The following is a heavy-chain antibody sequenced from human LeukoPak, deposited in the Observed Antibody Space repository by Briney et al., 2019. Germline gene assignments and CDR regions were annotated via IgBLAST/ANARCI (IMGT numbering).Heavy chain of an antibody. J-gene: IGHJ4*02. CDR1: GGTFSSYA. V-gene: IGHV1-2*02. D-gene: IGHD3-22*01. Sequence: ASVKVSCKASGGTFSSYAISWVRQAPGQGLEWMGWINPNSGGTNYAQKFQGRVTMTRDTSISTAYMELSRLRSDDTAVYYCAKDLYYYDSSGYVLGYWGQGTLVTVSS. CDR2: INPNSGGT. CDR3: AKDLYYYDSSGYVLGY.